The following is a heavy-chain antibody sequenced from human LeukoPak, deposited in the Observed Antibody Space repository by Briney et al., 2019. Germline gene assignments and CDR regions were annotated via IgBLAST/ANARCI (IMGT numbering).Heavy chain of an antibody. CDR3: AKVDYYDSSGYDDWYFDL. Sequence: QPGGSLRLSCAASGFTFDDYAMHWVRQAPGKGLEWVSGISWNSGSIGYADSVKGRFTISRDNAKNSLYLQMNSLRAEDTALYYCAKVDYYDSSGYDDWYFDLWGRGTLVTVSS. V-gene: IGHV3-9*01. CDR2: ISWNSGSI. CDR1: GFTFDDYA. D-gene: IGHD3-22*01. J-gene: IGHJ2*01.